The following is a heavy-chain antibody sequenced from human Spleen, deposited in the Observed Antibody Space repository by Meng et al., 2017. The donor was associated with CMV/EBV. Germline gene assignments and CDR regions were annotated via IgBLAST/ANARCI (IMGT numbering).Heavy chain of an antibody. V-gene: IGHV3-15*01. D-gene: IGHD6-25*01. Sequence: CAASGFTFSNAWMGWVRQAPGKGLEWVGRIRSEADGGTTDYAAPVQGRFTISRDDSKNTLYLQMNSLKVEDTAVYYCARRPRKYYFDYWGQGTLVTVSS. CDR2: IRSEADGGTT. CDR1: GFTFSNAW. CDR3: ARRPRKYYFDY. J-gene: IGHJ4*02.